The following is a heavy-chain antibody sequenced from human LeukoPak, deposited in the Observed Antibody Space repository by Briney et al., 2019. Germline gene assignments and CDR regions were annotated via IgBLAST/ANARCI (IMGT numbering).Heavy chain of an antibody. V-gene: IGHV3-30*03. J-gene: IGHJ5*02. Sequence: HPGGSLRLSCAASGFTFSSYGMHWVRQAPGKGLEWVAVISYDGSNKYYADSVKGRFTISRDNSKNTLYLRMNSLRAEDTAVYYCARTITIAAAGNWFDPWGQGTLVTVSS. D-gene: IGHD6-13*01. CDR3: ARTITIAAAGNWFDP. CDR2: ISYDGSNK. CDR1: GFTFSSYG.